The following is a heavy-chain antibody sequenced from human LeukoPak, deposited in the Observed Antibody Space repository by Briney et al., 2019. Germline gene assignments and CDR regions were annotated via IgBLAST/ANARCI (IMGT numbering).Heavy chain of an antibody. CDR1: GYIFTSYW. CDR2: IYPGDSDT. CDR3: ARGGDSKRAFDI. V-gene: IGHV5-51*01. D-gene: IGHD3-22*01. J-gene: IGHJ3*02. Sequence: GESLQISCQGSGYIFTSYWIGWVRQVPGKGLEWMEIIYPGDSDTRYSPSFQGQVTISADKSISTAYLQWSSLKASDTAMYYCARGGDSKRAFDIWGQGTMVTVSS.